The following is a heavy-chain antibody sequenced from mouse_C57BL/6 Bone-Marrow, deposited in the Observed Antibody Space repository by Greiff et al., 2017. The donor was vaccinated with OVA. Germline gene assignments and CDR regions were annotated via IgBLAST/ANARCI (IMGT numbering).Heavy chain of an antibody. J-gene: IGHJ3*01. CDR2: IYPSDSET. Sequence: QVQLQQPGAELVRPGSSVKLSCKASGYTFTSYWMDWVKQRPGQGLEWIGNIYPSDSETHYNQKFKDKATLTVDKSSSTAYMQLSSLTSEDSAVYYCARRDGSWFAYWGQGTLVTVSA. CDR1: GYTFTSYW. CDR3: ARRDGSWFAY. D-gene: IGHD2-3*01. V-gene: IGHV1-61*01.